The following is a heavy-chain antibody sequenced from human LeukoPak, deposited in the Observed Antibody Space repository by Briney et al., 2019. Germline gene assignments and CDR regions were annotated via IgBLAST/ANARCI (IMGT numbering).Heavy chain of an antibody. V-gene: IGHV5-51*01. Sequence: GESLKISCKGSGYSFTSYWIGWVRQMPGKGLEWMAIIYPGDSDTRYSPSFQGQVSISADKSISTAYLQWSSLKASDTAMYYGARRYYDSSGYYRFDYWGQGALVTVSS. J-gene: IGHJ4*02. D-gene: IGHD3-22*01. CDR2: IYPGDSDT. CDR3: ARRYYDSSGYYRFDY. CDR1: GYSFTSYW.